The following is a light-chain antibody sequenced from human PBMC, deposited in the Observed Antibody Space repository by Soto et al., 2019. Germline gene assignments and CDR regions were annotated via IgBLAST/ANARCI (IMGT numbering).Light chain of an antibody. Sequence: QSVLTQPPSVSEAPRQRVAISCSGSNSNIGNNAVTWYQQLPGRAPNLLIYYDDLLPSGVSDRFSGSKSGTSASLAISGLQAEDEADYYCATGDDSLNGWVFGGGTKLTVL. CDR3: ATGDDSLNGWV. CDR1: NSNIGNNA. J-gene: IGLJ3*02. V-gene: IGLV1-36*01. CDR2: YDD.